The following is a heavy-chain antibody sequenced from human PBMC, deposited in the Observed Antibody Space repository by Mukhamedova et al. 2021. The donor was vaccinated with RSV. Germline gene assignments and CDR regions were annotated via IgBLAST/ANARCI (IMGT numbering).Heavy chain of an antibody. J-gene: IGHJ4*02. CDR2: INQDGSET. V-gene: IGHV3-7*01. Sequence: MTWVRQAPGKGLEWLANINQDGSETKHVDSVKGRFTISRDNAKNSLYLQMNNLRAEDSAAYYCARPGSYCSGGGSCFPFGYWGQGT. D-gene: IGHD2-15*01. CDR3: ARPGSYCSGGGSCFPFGY.